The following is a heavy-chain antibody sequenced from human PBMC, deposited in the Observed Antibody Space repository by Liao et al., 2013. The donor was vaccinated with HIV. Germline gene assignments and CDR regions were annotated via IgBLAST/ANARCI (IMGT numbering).Heavy chain of an antibody. D-gene: IGHD2-2*01. Sequence: VQLQESGPGLVKPSEALSLTCSVSGGSMSDYYWNWIRQSPGKGLEWIAYVSDSGSTNYNPSLESRVAISVDTSMNRFSLRLSSVTAADTAVYYCARGYAGYYFDFWGQGILVAVSS. V-gene: IGHV4-59*01. CDR2: VSDSGST. CDR1: GGSMSDYY. J-gene: IGHJ4*02. CDR3: ARGYAGYYFDF.